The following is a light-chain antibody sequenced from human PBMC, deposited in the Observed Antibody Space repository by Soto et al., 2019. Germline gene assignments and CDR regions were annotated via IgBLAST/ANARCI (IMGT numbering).Light chain of an antibody. CDR1: QYVSSN. J-gene: IGKJ1*01. V-gene: IGKV3-15*01. Sequence: EVVITQSPATLSVSPGERATLSCRASQYVSSNLAWYQQKPGQAPSLLIYGASTRATGIPARFSGSGSGTEFTLTISSLQSEDFAVYYCQQRSKWPWTFGQGTKV. CDR2: GAS. CDR3: QQRSKWPWT.